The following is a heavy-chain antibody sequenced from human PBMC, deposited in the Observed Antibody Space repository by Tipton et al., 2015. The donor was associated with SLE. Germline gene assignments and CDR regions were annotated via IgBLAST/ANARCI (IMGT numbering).Heavy chain of an antibody. J-gene: IGHJ4*02. CDR3: ARSYDIGDLDY. CDR2: ISITTTI. CDR1: GFTFSSYG. Sequence: SLRLSCAASGFTFSSYGINWVRQAPGKGLEWVSYISITTTIYYADSVKGRFTISRDNAKNSLYLQMNGLRVEDAAVYYCARSYDIGDLDYWGQGTLVSVSS. D-gene: IGHD3-10*01. V-gene: IGHV3-48*01.